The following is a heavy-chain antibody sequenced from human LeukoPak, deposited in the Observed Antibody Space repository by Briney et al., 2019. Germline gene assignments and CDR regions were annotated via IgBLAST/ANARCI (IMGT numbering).Heavy chain of an antibody. CDR2: ISYDGSNK. CDR3: AKAANYDILTGYYLDY. D-gene: IGHD3-9*01. Sequence: GRSPRLSCAASGFIFSNYAMHWVRQAPGKGLEWVALISYDGSNKYYADSVKGRFTISRDNSKNTLYLQMNNLRAEDTAIYYCAKAANYDILTGYYLDYWGQGTLVTVSS. V-gene: IGHV3-30*04. CDR1: GFIFSNYA. J-gene: IGHJ4*02.